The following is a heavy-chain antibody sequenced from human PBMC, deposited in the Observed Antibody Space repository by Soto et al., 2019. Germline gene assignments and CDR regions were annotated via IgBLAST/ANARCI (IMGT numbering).Heavy chain of an antibody. CDR1: GYNFNRYW. CDR2: IYPGDSDT. CDR3: ACSLVNGPYEAFDI. V-gene: IGHV5-51*01. D-gene: IGHD6-13*01. J-gene: IGHJ3*02. Sequence: GESLKISCKGSGYNFNRYWIGWVRQMPGKGMEWMGVIYPGDSDTRYSPALQGQVTISADKSSSAAYFQWSSLQASDTPPFFCACSLVNGPYEAFDIWGQGTMVTVSS.